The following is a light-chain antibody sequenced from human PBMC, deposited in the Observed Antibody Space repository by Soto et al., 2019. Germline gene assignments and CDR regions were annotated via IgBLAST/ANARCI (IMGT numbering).Light chain of an antibody. CDR1: SSDVGSYNL. CDR3: CSYATSYVL. Sequence: QSALTQPASVSGSPGQSITISCTGTSSDVGSYNLVSWYQQHPGKAPKVMIYEGTKRPPGVSNRFSGSESGNTASLTISGLQAEDEADYYCCSYATSYVLFGGGTKLTVL. CDR2: EGT. J-gene: IGLJ2*01. V-gene: IGLV2-23*01.